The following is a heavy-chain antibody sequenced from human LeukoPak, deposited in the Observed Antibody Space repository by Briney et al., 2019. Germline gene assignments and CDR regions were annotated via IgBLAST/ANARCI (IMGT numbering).Heavy chain of an antibody. CDR3: TGQPNYGDYPY. J-gene: IGHJ4*02. CDR2: IRNKANSYGT. D-gene: IGHD4-17*01. Sequence: AGGSLRLSCAASGFTFSGSTIHWVRQASGKGLEWVGRIRNKANSYGTAYAASVRGRFIVSRDDSKNAAYLQMNSLKTDDTAVYYCTGQPNYGDYPYWGQGTLVTVSS. CDR1: GFTFSGST. V-gene: IGHV3-73*01.